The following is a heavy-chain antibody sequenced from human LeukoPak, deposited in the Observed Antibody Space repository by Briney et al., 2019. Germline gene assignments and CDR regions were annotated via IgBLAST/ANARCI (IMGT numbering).Heavy chain of an antibody. CDR2: IRYDGSNK. D-gene: IGHD6-13*01. Sequence: GGSLRLSCAASGFTFSSYGMHWVRQAPDEGLEWVAFIRYDGSNKYNADSVKGRFTISRDNSKNTLYLQMNSLRAEDTALYYCAQDRGYMSSSWFLDYWGQGTLVTVSS. CDR1: GFTFSSYG. CDR3: AQDRGYMSSSWFLDY. J-gene: IGHJ4*02. V-gene: IGHV3-30*02.